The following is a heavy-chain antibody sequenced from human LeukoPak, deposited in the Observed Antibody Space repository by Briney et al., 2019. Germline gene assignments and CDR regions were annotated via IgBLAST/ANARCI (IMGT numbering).Heavy chain of an antibody. J-gene: IGHJ4*02. CDR3: ARDDTYGGYDY. CDR2: IYYSGST. D-gene: IGHD4-23*01. CDR1: GGSVSSGSYY. Sequence: SETLSLTCTVSGGSVSSGSYYWSWIRQPPGKGLEWIGYIYYSGSTNYNPSLKSRVTISVDTSKSQFSLKLSSVTAADTAVYYCARDDTYGGYDYWGQGTLVTVSS. V-gene: IGHV4-61*01.